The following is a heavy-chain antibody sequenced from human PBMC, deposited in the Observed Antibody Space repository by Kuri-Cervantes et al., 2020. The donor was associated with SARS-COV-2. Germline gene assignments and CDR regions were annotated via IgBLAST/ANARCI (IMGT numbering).Heavy chain of an antibody. J-gene: IGHJ4*02. CDR3: AREAPYSSSWWDY. CDR2: INPNSGGT. CDR1: GGTFSSYT. Sequence: ASVKVSCKASGGTFSSYTISWVRQASGQGLEWMGWINPNSGGTNYAQKFQGRVTMTRDTSISTAYMELSRLRSDDTAVYYCAREAPYSSSWWDYWGQGTLVTVSS. D-gene: IGHD6-13*01. V-gene: IGHV1-2*02.